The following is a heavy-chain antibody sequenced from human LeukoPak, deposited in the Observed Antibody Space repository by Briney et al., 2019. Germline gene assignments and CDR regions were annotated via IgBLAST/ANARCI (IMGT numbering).Heavy chain of an antibody. CDR1: GGSFSGYY. CDR2: INHSGST. Sequence: SETLSLTCAVYGGSFSGYYWSWIRQPPGKGLEWIGEINHSGSTNYNPSLKSRVTISVDTSKNQSSLKLSSVTAADTAVYYCASNMITWGGVISNWFDPWGQGTLVTVSS. V-gene: IGHV4-34*01. CDR3: ASNMITWGGVISNWFDP. J-gene: IGHJ5*02. D-gene: IGHD3-16*01.